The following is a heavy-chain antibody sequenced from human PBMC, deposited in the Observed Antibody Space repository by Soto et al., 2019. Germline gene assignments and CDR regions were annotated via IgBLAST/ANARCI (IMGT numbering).Heavy chain of an antibody. D-gene: IGHD3-10*01. Sequence: GGSLRLSCAASGFTFSGYRMHWVRQAPGKGLVWVSRINSDGSSTDYADSVRGRFTISRDNAKNTLHLQMDSLRAEDTAVYYCARTNYHFDLWGQGTPVTVSS. V-gene: IGHV3-74*01. CDR3: ARTNYHFDL. CDR2: INSDGSST. CDR1: GFTFSGYR. J-gene: IGHJ4*02.